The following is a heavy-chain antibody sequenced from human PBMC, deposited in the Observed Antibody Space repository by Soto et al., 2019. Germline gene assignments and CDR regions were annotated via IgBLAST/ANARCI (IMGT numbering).Heavy chain of an antibody. Sequence: SETMSLPCTVSGGSISSYYWSWIRQPPGKGLEWIGYIYYSGSTNYNPSLKSRVTISVDTSKNQFSLKLSSVTAADTAVYYCARGSPVPYSSSWLQSMGAWFDPWGQGTLVTVSS. CDR1: GGSISSYY. CDR2: IYYSGST. D-gene: IGHD6-13*01. V-gene: IGHV4-59*01. CDR3: ARGSPVPYSSSWLQSMGAWFDP. J-gene: IGHJ5*02.